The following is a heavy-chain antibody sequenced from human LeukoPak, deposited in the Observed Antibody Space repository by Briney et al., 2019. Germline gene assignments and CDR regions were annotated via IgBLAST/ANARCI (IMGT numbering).Heavy chain of an antibody. CDR1: GITLSNYG. J-gene: IGHJ4*02. CDR3: AKRGIVIRAVIIIGFHKEAYYFDY. D-gene: IGHD3-10*01. V-gene: IGHV3-23*01. CDR2: ISERGGST. Sequence: PWGSLRLSCVVSGITLSNYGMSWVRQAPGKGLEWVSGISERGGSTNYADSVKGLFSISRDTSKNTVYLQMNSLRVEDTAVYFCAKRGIVIRAVIIIGFHKEAYYFDYWGQGILVTVSS.